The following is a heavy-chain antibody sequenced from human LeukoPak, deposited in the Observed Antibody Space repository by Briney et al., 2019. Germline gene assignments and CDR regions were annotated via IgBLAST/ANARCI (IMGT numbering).Heavy chain of an antibody. CDR2: ISYDGSNK. D-gene: IGHD3-22*01. CDR1: GFTFSSYA. Sequence: QPGGSLRLSCAASGFTFSSYAMHWVRQAPGKGLEWVAVISYDGSNKYYADSVKGRFTISRDNSKNTLYLQMNGLRAEDTAVYYCAISHYYDSSGYYSFDYWGQGTLVTVSS. CDR3: AISHYYDSSGYYSFDY. J-gene: IGHJ4*02. V-gene: IGHV3-30-3*01.